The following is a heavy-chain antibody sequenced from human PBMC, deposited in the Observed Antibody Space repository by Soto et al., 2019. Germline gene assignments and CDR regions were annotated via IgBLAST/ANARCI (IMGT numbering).Heavy chain of an antibody. CDR2: IYSGGST. V-gene: IGHV3-66*01. D-gene: IGHD5-18*01. Sequence: GGSLRLSCAASGFTVSSNYMSWVRQAPGKGLEWVSVIYSGGSTYYADSVKGRFTISRDNSKNTLYLQMNSLRAEDTAVYYCARASRGLPFDYWGQGTLVTVSS. CDR3: ARASRGLPFDY. CDR1: GFTVSSNY. J-gene: IGHJ4*02.